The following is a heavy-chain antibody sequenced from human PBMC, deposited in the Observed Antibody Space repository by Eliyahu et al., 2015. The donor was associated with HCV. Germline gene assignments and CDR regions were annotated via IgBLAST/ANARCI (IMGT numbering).Heavy chain of an antibody. Sequence: EVQLVESGGGLVQPGGSLRLSCAASGFTFSSYWMSWVRQAPGKGLEWVANIKGDGTETHYVDSVKGRFTISRDNAQNSLYLQMNSLRAEDTAVHYCARQTFYYDGSAYYEKGFDIWGQGTVVTVSS. V-gene: IGHV3-7*01. J-gene: IGHJ3*02. CDR2: IKGDGTET. D-gene: IGHD3-22*01. CDR1: GFTFSSYW. CDR3: ARQTFYYDGSAYYEKGFDI.